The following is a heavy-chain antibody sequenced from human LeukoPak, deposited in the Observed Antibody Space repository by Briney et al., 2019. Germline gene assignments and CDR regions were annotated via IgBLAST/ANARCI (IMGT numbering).Heavy chain of an antibody. CDR1: GLTFSSSW. D-gene: IGHD5-18*01. V-gene: IGHV3-7*01. J-gene: IGHJ4*02. CDR3: ARDLAYSRLDY. Sequence: GGSLRLSCAVSGLTFSSSWMDWVRQAPGKGLKWVASINPDGNKKYSADSVKGRFTISRDNAENSLYLQMNSLRVEDTAFYYCARDLAYSRLDYWGQGMLVTVSS. CDR2: INPDGNKK.